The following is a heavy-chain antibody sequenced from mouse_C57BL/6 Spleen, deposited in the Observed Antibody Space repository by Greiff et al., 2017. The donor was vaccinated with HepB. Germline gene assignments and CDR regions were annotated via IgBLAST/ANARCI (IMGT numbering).Heavy chain of an antibody. J-gene: IGHJ2*01. Sequence: VQLQQSGPELVKPGASVKISCKASGYSFTSYYIHWVKQRPGQGLEWIGWIYPGSGNTKYNEKFKGKATLTADTSSSTAYMQLRSLTSEDSAVYYCARTYGSSPYYFDYWGQGTTLTVSS. CDR1: GYSFTSYY. CDR3: ARTYGSSPYYFDY. V-gene: IGHV1-66*01. D-gene: IGHD1-1*01. CDR2: IYPGSGNT.